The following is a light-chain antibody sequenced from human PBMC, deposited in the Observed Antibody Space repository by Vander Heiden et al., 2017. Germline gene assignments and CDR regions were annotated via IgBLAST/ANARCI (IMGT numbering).Light chain of an antibody. V-gene: IGLV3-21*02. Sequence: SSVLTQPPSVSVAPGQRARSTWGGNNIGSKSVHWYQQKPGQAPVLVVYDDSDRPSGIPERFSGSNSGNTATLTISRVEAGDEADYYCQVWDSSSDQEVFGGGTKLTVL. CDR3: QVWDSSSDQEV. CDR2: DDS. CDR1: NIGSKS. J-gene: IGLJ2*01.